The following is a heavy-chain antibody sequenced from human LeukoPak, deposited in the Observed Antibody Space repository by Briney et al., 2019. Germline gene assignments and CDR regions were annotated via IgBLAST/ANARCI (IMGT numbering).Heavy chain of an antibody. D-gene: IGHD4-17*01. J-gene: IGHJ6*03. V-gene: IGHV3-23*01. CDR1: GFAFSTFA. CDR3: AKYYGDDPDYYYYMDV. Sequence: GGSLLLSFAASGFAFSTFAMIWVRRPPGKGLEWVSSIFPSGGEIHYADSVRGRFTISRDNSKSTLSLQMNSLRAEDTAIYYCAKYYGDDPDYYYYMDVWGKGTTVTISS. CDR2: IFPSGGEI.